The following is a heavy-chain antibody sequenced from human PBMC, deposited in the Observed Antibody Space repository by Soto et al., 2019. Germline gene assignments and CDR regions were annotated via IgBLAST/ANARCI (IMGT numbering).Heavy chain of an antibody. CDR1: GGTFSDYA. J-gene: IGHJ6*01. V-gene: IGHV1-69*06. D-gene: IGHD5-18*01. Sequence: QVQLVQSGAEMRKPGSSLRVSCKASGGTFSDYAFSWVRQAPGQGLEWMGGIVPRFGSANYAKKFGGRVTITADTSSSTVYMALSSLRFDDTAVYFCARDRIQLPLGKYSFNSMDVWGQGTTIIVSS. CDR2: IVPRFGSA. CDR3: ARDRIQLPLGKYSFNSMDV.